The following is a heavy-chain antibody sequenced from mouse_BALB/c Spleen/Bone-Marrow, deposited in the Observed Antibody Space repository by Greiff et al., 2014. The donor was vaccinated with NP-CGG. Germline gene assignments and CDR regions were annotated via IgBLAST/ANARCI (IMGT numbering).Heavy chain of an antibody. V-gene: IGHV5-12-2*01. D-gene: IGHD3-1*01. CDR3: SRHVGNPYAMDY. Sequence: EVQLQESGGGLVQPGGSLKLSCAASGFTFSSYTMSWVRQTPEKRLEWVAYISNGGGSTSYPDTVKGRFTISRDYAKNTLYLQMSSLKSEDTAMYYCSRHVGNPYAMDYWGQGTSVTVSS. CDR1: GFTFSSYT. CDR2: ISNGGGST. J-gene: IGHJ4*01.